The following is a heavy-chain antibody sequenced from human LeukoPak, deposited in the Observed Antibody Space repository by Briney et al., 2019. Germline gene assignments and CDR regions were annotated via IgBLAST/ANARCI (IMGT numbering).Heavy chain of an antibody. V-gene: IGHV1-18*01. CDR3: ARRAGNHRGTPVERMDY. CDR2: ISAYNGNT. Sequence: GASVTVSCEASGYTFTSYGISWVRQAPGQGLEWMGWISAYNGNTNYAQKLQGRVTMTTDTSTSTAYMELRSLRSDDTAVYYCARRAGNHRGTPVERMDYWGQGTLVTVSS. J-gene: IGHJ4*02. CDR1: GYTFTSYG. D-gene: IGHD1-14*01.